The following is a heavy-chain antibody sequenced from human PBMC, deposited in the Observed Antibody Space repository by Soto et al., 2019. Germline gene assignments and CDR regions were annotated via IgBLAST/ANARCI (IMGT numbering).Heavy chain of an antibody. CDR1: GYTFTSYD. Sequence: QVQLVQSGAEVKKPGASVKVSCKASGYTFTSYDINWVLQATGQGLEWMGWMNPNSGNTGYAQKFQGRVTMTRNTSISTAYMELSSLRSEDTAVYYCARGGVFFFAAPTNPFDYWGHGTLVTVSS. CDR2: MNPNSGNT. CDR3: ARGGVFFFAAPTNPFDY. J-gene: IGHJ4*01. V-gene: IGHV1-8*01. D-gene: IGHD3-10*01.